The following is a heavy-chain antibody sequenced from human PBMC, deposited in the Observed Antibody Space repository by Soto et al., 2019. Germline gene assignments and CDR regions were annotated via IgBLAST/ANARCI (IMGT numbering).Heavy chain of an antibody. D-gene: IGHD5-18*01. CDR3: ARDRAAWIQAPNWFDP. J-gene: IGHJ5*02. Sequence: SETLSLTCSVSGGSISRGGFFWTWIRQHPGKGLEWIGYVYHSGSTFYNPSLKSRVTISVDTSKNHFSLKLSSVTAADTAVYYCARDRAAWIQAPNWFDPWGQGTLVTVSS. V-gene: IGHV4-31*03. CDR1: GGSISRGGFF. CDR2: VYHSGST.